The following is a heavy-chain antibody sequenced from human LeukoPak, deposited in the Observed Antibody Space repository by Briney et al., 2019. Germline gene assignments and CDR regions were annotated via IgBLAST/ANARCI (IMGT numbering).Heavy chain of an antibody. Sequence: SQTLSLTCTVSGXSISSGDDYWSWIRQPPGKGLEWIGYIYYSGSTYYNPSLKSRVTISVDTSKNQFSLKLSSVTAADTAVYYCAREGEYCSSISCSRYGMDVWGQGTTVTVSS. CDR3: AREGEYCSSISCSRYGMDV. J-gene: IGHJ6*02. CDR1: GXSISSGDDY. V-gene: IGHV4-30-4*01. CDR2: IYYSGST. D-gene: IGHD2-2*01.